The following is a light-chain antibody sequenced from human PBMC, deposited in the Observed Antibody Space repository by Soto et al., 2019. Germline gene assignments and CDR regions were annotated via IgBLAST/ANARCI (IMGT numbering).Light chain of an antibody. Sequence: QSALTQPASVSGSPGQSITIPCAGTSTDFGGSNYVSWYQQHPGKAPKLMIYDVYNRPSGVSNRFSGSKSGNTASLTISGLQAEDEADYYCSSHSSSGNIEVFGAGTKLTVL. CDR1: STDFGGSNY. J-gene: IGLJ2*01. CDR3: SSHSSSGNIEV. CDR2: DVY. V-gene: IGLV2-14*03.